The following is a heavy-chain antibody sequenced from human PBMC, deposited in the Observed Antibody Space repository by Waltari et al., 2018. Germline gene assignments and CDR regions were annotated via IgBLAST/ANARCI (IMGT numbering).Heavy chain of an antibody. D-gene: IGHD3-16*01. CDR1: GGSFSDYY. V-gene: IGHV4-34*01. Sequence: QVQLQEWGGGPLKPSETLSLTCGVPGGSFSDYYWSWIRQPPGKGLEWIGEINHGGTTNYNPSLGSRVTISVDRSDKQFSLKLTSVSATDTAVYFCASRSWSHDYYFDNWGQGTVVTV. J-gene: IGHJ4*02. CDR2: INHGGTT. CDR3: ASRSWSHDYYFDN.